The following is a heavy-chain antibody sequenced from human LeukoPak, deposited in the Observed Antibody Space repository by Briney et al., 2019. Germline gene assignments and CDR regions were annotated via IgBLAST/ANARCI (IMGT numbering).Heavy chain of an antibody. CDR2: IYYSGST. D-gene: IGHD5-18*01. CDR3: ARWGSSGGYSYYGDY. CDR1: GGSISSGDYY. V-gene: IGHV4-30-4*01. Sequence: PSQTLSLTCTVSGGSISSGDYYWSWVRQPPGKGLEWIGYIYYSGSTYCNPSLKSRVTISVDTSKNQFSLKLSSVTAADTAVYYCARWGSSGGYSYYGDYWGQGTLVTVSS. J-gene: IGHJ4*02.